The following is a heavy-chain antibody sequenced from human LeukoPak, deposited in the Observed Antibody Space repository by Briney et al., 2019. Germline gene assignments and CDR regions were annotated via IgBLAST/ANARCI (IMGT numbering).Heavy chain of an antibody. Sequence: SGGSLRLSCAASGFTFSDYYMSWIRQAPGKGLEWISYISSSGGTIYYAASVRGRFTISRDNAKNSLYLQMNSLRAEDTAVYYCATLSGGGYYYYYYMDVWGKGTTVTVSS. CDR2: ISSSGGTI. V-gene: IGHV3-11*04. CDR1: GFTFSDYY. D-gene: IGHD3-16*01. J-gene: IGHJ6*03. CDR3: ATLSGGGYYYYYYMDV.